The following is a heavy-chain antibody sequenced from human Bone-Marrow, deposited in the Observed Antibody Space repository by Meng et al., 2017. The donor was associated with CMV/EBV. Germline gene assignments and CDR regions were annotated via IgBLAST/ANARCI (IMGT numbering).Heavy chain of an antibody. CDR1: GYTFTGYY. V-gene: IGHV1-2*02. Sequence: KASGYTFTGYYMHWVRQAPGQGLEWMGWINPNSGGTNYAQKFQGRVTMTRDTSISTAYMELSRLRSDDTAVYYCAREDSSSWYSYDYWGQGTLVTVSS. CDR2: INPNSGGT. D-gene: IGHD6-13*01. CDR3: AREDSSSWYSYDY. J-gene: IGHJ4*02.